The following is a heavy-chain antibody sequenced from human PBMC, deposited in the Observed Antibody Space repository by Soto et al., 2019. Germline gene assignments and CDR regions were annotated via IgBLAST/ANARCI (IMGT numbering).Heavy chain of an antibody. CDR3: ARGGEFDFGLVDAFDI. Sequence: QVQLVQSGAEVKKPGSSVKVSCKASGGTFSSYAISWVRQAPGQGLEWMGGIIPIFGTVNYAQKFQGRVTITADESTSTAYMELSSLRSEDTAVYYCARGGEFDFGLVDAFDIWGQGTMVTVSS. V-gene: IGHV1-69*01. D-gene: IGHD3-10*01. CDR2: IIPIFGTV. CDR1: GGTFSSYA. J-gene: IGHJ3*02.